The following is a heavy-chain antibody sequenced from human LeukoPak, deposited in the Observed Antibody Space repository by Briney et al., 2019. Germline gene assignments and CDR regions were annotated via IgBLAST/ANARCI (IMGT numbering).Heavy chain of an antibody. J-gene: IGHJ5*02. D-gene: IGHD4-17*01. CDR2: ISGDGRTT. CDR3: ARDEPTVTTGPPVGS. CDR1: GFTFSSYA. Sequence: GGSLRLSCAASGFTFSSYAMHWVRQAPGKGLVWVSCISGDGRTTNYADSVKGRFTISRDNAKDTLYLQMNSLSAEDTAVYYCARDEPTVTTGPPVGSWGQGTLVTVSS. V-gene: IGHV3-74*01.